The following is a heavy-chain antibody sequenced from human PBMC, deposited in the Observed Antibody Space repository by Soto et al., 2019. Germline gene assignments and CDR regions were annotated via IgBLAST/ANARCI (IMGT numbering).Heavy chain of an antibody. CDR2: TYYRSKWYN. J-gene: IGHJ4*02. D-gene: IGHD6-19*01. V-gene: IGHV6-1*01. CDR1: GESVSSSSAA. Sequence: SQTLSLTCAISGESVSSSSAACNWIRQSPSRGLEWLGRTYYRSKWYNNYAISVKSRIIINPDTSKNQFSLQLNSVTPEDTAVYYCAGQHQWLDSWGQGTLVTVSS. CDR3: AGQHQWLDS.